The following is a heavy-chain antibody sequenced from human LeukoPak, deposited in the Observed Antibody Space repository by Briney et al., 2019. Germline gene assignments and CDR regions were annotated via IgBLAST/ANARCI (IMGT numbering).Heavy chain of an antibody. V-gene: IGHV4-34*01. CDR2: INHSGST. D-gene: IGHD3-10*01. Sequence: SQTLSLTCAVYGGSFSGYYWSWIRQPPGKGLEWIGEINHSGSTNYNPSLKSRVTISVDTSKNQFSLKLSSVTAADTAVYYCARVVLLWFGETLGGNWFDPWGQGTLVTVSS. CDR3: ARVVLLWFGETLGGNWFDP. J-gene: IGHJ5*02. CDR1: GGSFSGYY.